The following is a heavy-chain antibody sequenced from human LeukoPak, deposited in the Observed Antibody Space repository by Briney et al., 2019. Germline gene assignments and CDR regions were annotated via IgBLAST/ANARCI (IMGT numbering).Heavy chain of an antibody. D-gene: IGHD3-22*01. Sequence: GGSLRLSCAASGFTFDDYAMHWVRQAPGKGLEWVSGISWNSGSIGYADFVKGRFTISRDNAKNSLYLQMNSLRAEDTALYYCAKDYNYDSSGYYDYWGQGTLVTVSS. J-gene: IGHJ4*02. V-gene: IGHV3-9*01. CDR1: GFTFDDYA. CDR3: AKDYNYDSSGYYDY. CDR2: ISWNSGSI.